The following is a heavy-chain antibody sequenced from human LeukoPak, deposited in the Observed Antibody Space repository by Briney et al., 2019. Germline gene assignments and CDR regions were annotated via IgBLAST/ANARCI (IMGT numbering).Heavy chain of an antibody. CDR3: AKGLWFGEFRVIHTFDY. D-gene: IGHD3-10*01. CDR1: GFTFSSYA. Sequence: GGSLRLSCAASGFTFSSYAMSWVRQAPGKGLEWVSAISSSGGSTYYADSVKGRFTISRDNSKNTLYLQMDSLRAEDTAVYYCAKGLWFGEFRVIHTFDYWGQGTLVTVSS. V-gene: IGHV3-23*01. CDR2: ISSSGGST. J-gene: IGHJ4*02.